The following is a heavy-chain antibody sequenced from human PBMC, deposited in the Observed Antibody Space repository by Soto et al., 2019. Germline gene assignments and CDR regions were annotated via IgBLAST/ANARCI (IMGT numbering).Heavy chain of an antibody. V-gene: IGHV1-18*01. CDR3: ARFCTTGTTFPYYYYYDMDV. Sequence: QVQLVQSGAEVKKPGASVKVSCKASGYTFTSFGLSWVRQAPGPGLEWMGWISAYNGNTNYAQKLQGRVTMTTDTATSTADMELRSRRSDDTAVYYCARFCTTGTTFPYYYYYDMDVWGKGTTVTVSS. CDR2: ISAYNGNT. D-gene: IGHD1-1*01. J-gene: IGHJ6*03. CDR1: GYTFTSFG.